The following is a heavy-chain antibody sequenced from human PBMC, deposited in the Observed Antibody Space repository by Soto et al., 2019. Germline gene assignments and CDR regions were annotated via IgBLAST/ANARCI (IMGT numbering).Heavy chain of an antibody. CDR1: GGSISSSNW. D-gene: IGHD3-22*01. CDR2: IYHTGST. CDR3: ATYYDSSGYRFDY. V-gene: IGHV4-4*02. Sequence: QVQLQESGPGLVKPSGTLSLTCAVSGGSISSSNWWSWVRQSPEKGLEWIGEIYHTGSTNYNPSLKSRVTMSVDKSKNQFSLKLNSVTAADTAVYYCATYYDSSGYRFDYRGQGTLVTVSS. J-gene: IGHJ4*02.